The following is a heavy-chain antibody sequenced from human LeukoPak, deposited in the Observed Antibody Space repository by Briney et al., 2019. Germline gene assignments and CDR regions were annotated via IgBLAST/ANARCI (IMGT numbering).Heavy chain of an antibody. D-gene: IGHD1-26*01. CDR1: GFMFSSYG. J-gene: IGHJ5*02. CDR3: AKNDGNYCDP. CDR2: IRYDGNNK. V-gene: IGHV3-30*02. Sequence: GGSLRLSCAASGFMFSSYGMHWVRQAPGKGLEWVAFIRYDGNNKHYADSVKGRFTITRDNSKNTLILQMNSLRPEDTAIYYCAKNDGNYCDPWGQGTLVTVSS.